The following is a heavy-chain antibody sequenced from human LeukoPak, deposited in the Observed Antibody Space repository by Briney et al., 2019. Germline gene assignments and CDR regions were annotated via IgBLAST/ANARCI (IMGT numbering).Heavy chain of an antibody. CDR1: GFTFSSYW. V-gene: IGHV3-74*01. D-gene: IGHD3-22*01. CDR3: ARDRDDSSGYYDY. CDR2: INSDGSST. J-gene: IGHJ4*02. Sequence: GGSLRLSCAASGFTFSSYWMHWVRQAPGKGLVWVSRINSDGSSTSYADSVKGRFTISRDNAKNTLYLQMNSLRAEDTAMYYCARDRDDSSGYYDYWGQGTLVTVSS.